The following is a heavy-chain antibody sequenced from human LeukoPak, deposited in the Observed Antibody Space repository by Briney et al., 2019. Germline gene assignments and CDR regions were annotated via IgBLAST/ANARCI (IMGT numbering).Heavy chain of an antibody. CDR1: GFTYSRYW. D-gene: IGHD2-21*01. CDR3: ARANTLVVPYFDY. Sequence: GGSLRLSCAVSGFTYSRYWMNWVRQAPGKGLEWVSYISSSSSTIYYADSVKGRFTISRDNAKNSLYLQMNSLRAEDTAVYYCARANTLVVPYFDYWGQGTLVTVSS. V-gene: IGHV3-48*01. CDR2: ISSSSSTI. J-gene: IGHJ4*02.